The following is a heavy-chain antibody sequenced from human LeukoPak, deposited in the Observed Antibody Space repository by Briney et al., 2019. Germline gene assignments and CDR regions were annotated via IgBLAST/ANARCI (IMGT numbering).Heavy chain of an antibody. CDR2: INPSGGST. CDR3: ASEVPRTSRFDH. J-gene: IGHJ4*02. V-gene: IGHV1-46*01. D-gene: IGHD2-8*01. CDR1: GYTFTSYY. Sequence: ASVKVSCKASGYTFTSYYMHWVRQAPGQGLEWMGIINPSGGSTSYAQKFQGRVTMTRDTSTSTVYMELSSLASEDTAIYYCASEVPRTSRFDHWGQGTLVTVSS.